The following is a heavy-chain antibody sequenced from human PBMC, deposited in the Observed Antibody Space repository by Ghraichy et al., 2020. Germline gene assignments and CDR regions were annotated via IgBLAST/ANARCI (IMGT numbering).Heavy chain of an antibody. CDR2: IYSGGST. Sequence: GGSLRLSCAASGFTVSSNYMSWVRQAPGKGLEWVSVIYSGGSTYYADSVKGRFTISRDNSKNTLYLQMNSLRAEDTAVYYCAREDIVVVPAATTDYYYYYGMDVWGQGTTVTVSS. CDR1: GFTVSSNY. V-gene: IGHV3-53*01. J-gene: IGHJ6*02. CDR3: AREDIVVVPAATTDYYYYYGMDV. D-gene: IGHD2-2*01.